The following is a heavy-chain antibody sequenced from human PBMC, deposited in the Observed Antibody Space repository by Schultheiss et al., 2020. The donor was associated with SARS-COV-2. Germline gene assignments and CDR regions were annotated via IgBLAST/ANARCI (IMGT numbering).Heavy chain of an antibody. D-gene: IGHD6-13*01. CDR1: GGSFSGYY. CDR3: ARVEAAAGNFDY. V-gene: IGHV4-34*01. J-gene: IGHJ4*02. Sequence: SETLSLTCAVYGGSFSGYYWSWIRQPPGKGLEWIGSIYHSGSTYYNPSLKSRVTISVDTSKNQFSLKLSSVTAADTAVYYCARVEAAAGNFDYWGQGTLVTSPQ. CDR2: IYHSGST.